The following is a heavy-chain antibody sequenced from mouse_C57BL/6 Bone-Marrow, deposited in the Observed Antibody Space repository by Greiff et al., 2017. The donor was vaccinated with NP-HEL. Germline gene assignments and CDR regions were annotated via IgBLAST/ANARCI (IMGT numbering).Heavy chain of an antibody. J-gene: IGHJ3*01. CDR3: ARGASRDGYDVAFAY. CDR2: IDPNSGGT. CDR1: GYTFTSYW. V-gene: IGHV1-72*01. D-gene: IGHD2-2*01. Sequence: QVQLQQPGAELVKPGASVKLSCKASGYTFTSYWLHWVKQRPGRGLEWIGRIDPNSGGTKYNEKFKSKATLSVDQPSSTAYMQLSSLTSEDSAVYYCARGASRDGYDVAFAYWGQGTLVTVSA.